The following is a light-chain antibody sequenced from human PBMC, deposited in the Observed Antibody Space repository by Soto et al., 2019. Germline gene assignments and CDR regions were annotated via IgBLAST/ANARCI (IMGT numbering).Light chain of an antibody. J-gene: IGLJ3*02. Sequence: QAVVTQEPSLTLSPGGTVTLTCGSITGAVTSGHYPYWFQQKPGHAPRTLIYDTSNRHSWTPARFSGSLLGGKAALTLSGAQPEDEADYYCLLSYNGARVFGGGTKLTVL. CDR1: TGAVTSGHY. CDR2: DTS. CDR3: LLSYNGARV. V-gene: IGLV7-46*01.